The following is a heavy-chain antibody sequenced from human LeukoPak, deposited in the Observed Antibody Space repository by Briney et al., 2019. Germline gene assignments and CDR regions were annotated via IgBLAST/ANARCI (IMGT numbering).Heavy chain of an antibody. V-gene: IGHV4-59*01. CDR3: ARDGTMIWLGESWLGWFDP. D-gene: IGHD3-10*01. J-gene: IGHJ5*02. Sequence: PSETLSLTCTVSGGSISSYYWSWIRQPPGKGLEWIGYIYYSESTNYNPSLKSRLTLSVDTAKNHLSLKLSSVTAADTAVYYCARDGTMIWLGESWLGWFDPWGQGTLVTVSS. CDR2: IYYSEST. CDR1: GGSISSYY.